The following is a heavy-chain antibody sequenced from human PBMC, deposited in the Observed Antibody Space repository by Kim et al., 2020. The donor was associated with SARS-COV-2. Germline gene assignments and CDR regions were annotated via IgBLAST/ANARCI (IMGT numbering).Heavy chain of an antibody. CDR2: IYHSGST. CDR1: GGSISSGGYS. D-gene: IGHD3-10*01. J-gene: IGHJ6*02. V-gene: IGHV4-30-2*01. CDR3: ARVPVEDFGGRYYYYYGMDV. Sequence: SETLSLTCAVSGGSISSGGYSWSWIRQPPGKGLEWIGYIYHSGSTYYNPSLKSRVTISVDRSKNQFSLKLSSVTAADTAVYYCARVPVEDFGGRYYYYYGMDVWGQGTTVTVSS.